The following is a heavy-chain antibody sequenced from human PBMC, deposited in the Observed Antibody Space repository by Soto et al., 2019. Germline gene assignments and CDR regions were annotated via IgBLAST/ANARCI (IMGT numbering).Heavy chain of an antibody. CDR1: GFTFSSYA. CDR3: ASINRGY. Sequence: QVQLVESGGGVVQPGRSLRLSCAASGFTFSSYAMHWFRQAPGKGLEWVAVISYDGSNKYYADSVKGRFTISRDNSKNTLYLQMNSLRAEDTAVYYCASINRGYWGQGTLVTVSS. J-gene: IGHJ4*02. D-gene: IGHD1-20*01. CDR2: ISYDGSNK. V-gene: IGHV3-30-3*01.